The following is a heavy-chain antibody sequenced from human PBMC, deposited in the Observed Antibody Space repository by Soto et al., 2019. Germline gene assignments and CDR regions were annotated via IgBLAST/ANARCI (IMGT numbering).Heavy chain of an antibody. V-gene: IGHV3-48*02. D-gene: IGHD2-2*01. Sequence: GGSLRLSCAASGFTFSSYSMNWVRQAPGKGLEWVSYISSSSSTIYYADSVKGRFTISRDNAKNSLYLQMNSLRDEDTAVYYCARDPTPHSRYPGTAGRSPGPTSNWGQGTLVTVSS. CDR3: ARDPTPHSRYPGTAGRSPGPTSN. CDR1: GFTFSSYS. J-gene: IGHJ4*02. CDR2: ISSSSSTI.